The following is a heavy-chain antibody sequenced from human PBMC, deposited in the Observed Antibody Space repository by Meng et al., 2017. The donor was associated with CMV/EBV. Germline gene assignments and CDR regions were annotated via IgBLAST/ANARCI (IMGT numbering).Heavy chain of an antibody. CDR1: GGSISSGGYY. V-gene: IGHV4-31*03. CDR3: AREGETNWFDP. J-gene: IGHJ5*02. Sequence: CTCSGGSISSGGYYWSWIRQHPGKGLEWIGYIYYSGSTYYNPSLKSRVTISVDTSKNQFSLKLSSVTAADTAVYYCAREGETNWFDPWGQGTLVTVSS. CDR2: IYYSGST.